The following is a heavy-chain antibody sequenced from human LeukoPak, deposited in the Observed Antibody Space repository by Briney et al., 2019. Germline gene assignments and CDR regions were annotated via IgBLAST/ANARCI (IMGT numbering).Heavy chain of an antibody. J-gene: IGHJ4*02. Sequence: GGSLSLSCAACGFTLSSHYMSWLRPAPGKGLEWVSDLYSGGSTYCADSVKGRFTISRDNSKNTLYLQMTGLRAEDTAVYYCASQGGALVDYWGQGTLVTVSS. CDR1: GFTLSSHY. CDR3: ASQGGALVDY. D-gene: IGHD3-16*01. CDR2: LYSGGST. V-gene: IGHV3-53*01.